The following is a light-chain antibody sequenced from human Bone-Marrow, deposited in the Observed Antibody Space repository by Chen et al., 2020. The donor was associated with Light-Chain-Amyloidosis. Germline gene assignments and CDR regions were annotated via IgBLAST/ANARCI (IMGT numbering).Light chain of an antibody. CDR1: SGDVGTYNY. J-gene: IGLJ1*01. V-gene: IGLV2-14*01. Sequence: QSALPQPPSVPGSPGQSTPIPCTGPSGDVGTYNYVSWYQQHPGKAPKVMIYAVSNRPSGVSNRFSGSKSGNTASLTISGLQAEDEADYYCSSFTSSSSYVFGPGTKVTVL. CDR3: SSFTSSSSYV. CDR2: AVS.